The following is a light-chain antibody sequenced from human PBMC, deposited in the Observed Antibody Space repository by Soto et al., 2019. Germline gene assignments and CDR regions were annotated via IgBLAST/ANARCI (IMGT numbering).Light chain of an antibody. CDR3: QQYGSSGT. Sequence: EIVLTQSPGTLSLSPGERATLSFRASQSVSNNYLAWYQQKPGQAPRLLISGASNRATGIPDRFSGSGSGTDFTLTISRLEPEDFAVYYCQQYGSSGTFGQGTKVDIK. V-gene: IGKV3-20*01. CDR2: GAS. CDR1: QSVSNNY. J-gene: IGKJ1*01.